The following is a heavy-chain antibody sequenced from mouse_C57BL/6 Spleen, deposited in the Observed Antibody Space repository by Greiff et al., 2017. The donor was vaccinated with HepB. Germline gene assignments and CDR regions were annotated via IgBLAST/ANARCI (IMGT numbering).Heavy chain of an antibody. CDR1: GFTFSNYW. V-gene: IGHV6-3*01. D-gene: IGHD1-1*01. CDR2: IRLKSDNYAT. J-gene: IGHJ1*03. Sequence: EVQLVESGGGLVQPGGSMKLSCVASGFTFSNYWMNWVRQSPEKGLEWVAQIRLKSDNYATHYAESVKGRFTISRDDSKSSVYLQMNNLRAEDTGIYYCTYYGSSYFYWYFDVWGTGTTVTVSS. CDR3: TYYGSSYFYWYFDV.